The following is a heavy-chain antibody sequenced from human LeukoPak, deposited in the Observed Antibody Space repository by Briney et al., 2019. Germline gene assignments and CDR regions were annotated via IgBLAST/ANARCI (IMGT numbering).Heavy chain of an antibody. Sequence: ASVKVSCKASGYTFTGYYMHWVRQAPGQGLEWMERINPNSGGTNYAQKFQGRVTMTRDTSISTAYMELSRLRSDDTAVYYCARGDWQHVNNWSNWFDPWGQGTLVTVSS. J-gene: IGHJ5*02. V-gene: IGHV1-2*06. CDR3: ARGDWQHVNNWSNWFDP. CDR2: INPNSGGT. CDR1: GYTFTGYY. D-gene: IGHD1-1*01.